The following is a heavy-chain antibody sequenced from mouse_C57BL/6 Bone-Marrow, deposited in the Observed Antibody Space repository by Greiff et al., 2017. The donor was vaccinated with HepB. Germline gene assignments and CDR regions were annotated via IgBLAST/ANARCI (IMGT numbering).Heavy chain of an antibody. CDR2: IRNKANGYTT. V-gene: IGHV7-3*01. Sequence: EVHLVESGGGLVQPGGSLSLSCAASGFTFTDYYMSWVRQPPGKALEWLGFIRNKANGYTTEYSASVKGRFTISRDNSQSILYLQMNALRAEDSATYYCASLVNWDVDYWGQGTTLTVSS. CDR1: GFTFTDYY. CDR3: ASLVNWDVDY. J-gene: IGHJ2*01. D-gene: IGHD4-1*01.